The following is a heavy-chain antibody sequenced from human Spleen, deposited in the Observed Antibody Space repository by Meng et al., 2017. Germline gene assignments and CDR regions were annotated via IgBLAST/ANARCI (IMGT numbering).Heavy chain of an antibody. CDR3: ARDRAGCCFYGMDL. CDR1: GFTFSNYA. CDR2: IGGSGGSA. J-gene: IGHJ6*02. Sequence: GESLKISCAASGFTFSNYAMSWVRQAPGKGLEWVSAIGGSGGSAYYADSVKGRFTISRDNSVNTVSLQMTSLRGDDTAVYYCARDRAGCCFYGMDLWGQGTTVTVSS. D-gene: IGHD3-10*01. V-gene: IGHV3-23*01.